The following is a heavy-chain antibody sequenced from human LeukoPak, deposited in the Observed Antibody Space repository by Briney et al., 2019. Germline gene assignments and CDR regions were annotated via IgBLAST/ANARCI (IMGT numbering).Heavy chain of an antibody. V-gene: IGHV3-23*01. Sequence: PGGSLRLSCAASGFTFSSYAMSWVRQAPGKGLEWVSAISGSGGSTYYADSVKGRFTISRDNSKNTLYLQMSSLRAEDTAIYYCAKDWGHADWFDPWGQGTLVTVSS. CDR3: AKDWGHADWFDP. CDR2: ISGSGGST. D-gene: IGHD3-16*01. J-gene: IGHJ5*02. CDR1: GFTFSSYA.